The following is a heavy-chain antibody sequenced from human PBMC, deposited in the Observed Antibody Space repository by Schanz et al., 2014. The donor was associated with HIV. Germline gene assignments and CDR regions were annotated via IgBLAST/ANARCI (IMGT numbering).Heavy chain of an antibody. CDR1: GRSVTYFY. V-gene: IGHV4-34*02. CDR3: ARTPYYFDY. CDR2: VNHSGDT. J-gene: IGHJ4*02. Sequence: QVQLQQWGAGLLKPSETLSLTCAVYGRSVTYFYWTWIRQSPGKGLEWIAEVNHSGDTNYNPSLKSRVTISVDTSKNQFSLKLDSVTAADTAVYYCARTPYYFDYWGQGTLVTVSS.